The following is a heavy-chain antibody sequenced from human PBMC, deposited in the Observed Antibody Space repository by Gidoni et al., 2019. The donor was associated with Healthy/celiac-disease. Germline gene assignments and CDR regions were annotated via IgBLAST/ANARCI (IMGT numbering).Heavy chain of an antibody. J-gene: IGHJ6*03. Sequence: QVQLVESGGGLVKPGGSLRLSCAASGFTFSDYYLSWIRQAPGKGLEWFSYISSSSSYTNYADSVKGRFTISRDNAKNSLYLQMNSLRAEDTAVYYCARDQTVLAVAGRGYYYYYMDVWGKGTTVTVSS. D-gene: IGHD6-19*01. CDR3: ARDQTVLAVAGRGYYYYYMDV. CDR1: GFTFSDYY. V-gene: IGHV3-11*06. CDR2: ISSSSSYT.